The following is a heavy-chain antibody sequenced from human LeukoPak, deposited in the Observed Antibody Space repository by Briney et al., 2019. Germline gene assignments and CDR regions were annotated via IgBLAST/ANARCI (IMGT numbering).Heavy chain of an antibody. CDR1: GGSISSSY. Sequence: PSETLSLTCTVSGGSISSSYWTWIRQSSGKGLEWIGYIYSSGGTNYNPSLKSRVTMSVDTSKNQFSLKLTSVTAADTAVYYCARVSYTSGSDYWGQGTLVTVSS. CDR2: IYSSGGT. D-gene: IGHD6-25*01. J-gene: IGHJ4*02. CDR3: ARVSYTSGSDY. V-gene: IGHV4-59*01.